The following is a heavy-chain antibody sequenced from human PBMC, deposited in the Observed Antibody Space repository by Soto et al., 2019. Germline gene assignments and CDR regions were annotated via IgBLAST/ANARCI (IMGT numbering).Heavy chain of an antibody. V-gene: IGHV4-31*03. CDR1: GGSISSGGYY. J-gene: IGHJ6*02. Sequence: SETLSLTCTVSGGSISSGGYYWSWIRQHPGKGLEWIGYIYYSGSTYYNPSLKSRVTISVDTSKNQSSLKLSSVTAADTAVYYCARAHPYYYYYGMDVWGQGTTVTV. CDR3: ARAHPYYYYYGMDV. CDR2: IYYSGST.